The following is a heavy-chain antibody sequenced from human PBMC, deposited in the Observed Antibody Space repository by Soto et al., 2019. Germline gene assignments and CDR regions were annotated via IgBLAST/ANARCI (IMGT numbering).Heavy chain of an antibody. V-gene: IGHV4-34*01. CDR1: GGSFSGYY. D-gene: IGHD6-6*01. Sequence: QVQLQQWGAGLLKPSETLSLTCAVYGGSFSGYYWSWIRQPPGKGLEWIGYIYYTGTTYYSPSLKSRLTISLDTSKNQFSLKLTSVTAADTAIYYCARDAYNPDSSSRGGYYYYDMDVWGQGTTVTVSS. CDR2: IYYTGTT. CDR3: ARDAYNPDSSSRGGYYYYDMDV. J-gene: IGHJ6*02.